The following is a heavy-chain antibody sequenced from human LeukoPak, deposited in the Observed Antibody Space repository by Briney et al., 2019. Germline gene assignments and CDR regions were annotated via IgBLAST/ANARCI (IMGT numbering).Heavy chain of an antibody. Sequence: GESLRLSCVASGFTFSNYGMNWVRQAPGQGLEWVSFISNSGTPIYYADSVKGRFTISRDNAGNSLYLQMDSLRAEDTAVYYCARRRYSGSSQHFDYWGQGTLVTVSS. CDR1: GFTFSNYG. V-gene: IGHV3-48*01. CDR2: ISNSGTPI. D-gene: IGHD1-26*01. J-gene: IGHJ4*02. CDR3: ARRRYSGSSQHFDY.